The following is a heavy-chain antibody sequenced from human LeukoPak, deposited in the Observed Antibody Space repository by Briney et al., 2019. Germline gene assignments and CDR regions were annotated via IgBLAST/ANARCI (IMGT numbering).Heavy chain of an antibody. CDR1: GYTFTSYY. Sequence: GESLRISCKGSGYTFTSYYMHWVRQAPGQGLEWMGIINPSGGSTSYAQKFQGRVTMTRDTSTSTVYMELSSLRSEDTAVYYCAREDGYDWGEDIWGQGTMVTVSS. CDR2: INPSGGST. CDR3: AREDGYDWGEDI. J-gene: IGHJ3*02. D-gene: IGHD5-24*01. V-gene: IGHV1-46*01.